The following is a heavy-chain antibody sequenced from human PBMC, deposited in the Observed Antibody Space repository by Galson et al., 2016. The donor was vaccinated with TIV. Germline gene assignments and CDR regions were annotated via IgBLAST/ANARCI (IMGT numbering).Heavy chain of an antibody. CDR3: AGGGSDSDY. CDR1: GFTFSNYW. V-gene: IGHV3-7*01. D-gene: IGHD2-21*01. Sequence: SLRLSCAVSGFTFSNYWMTWVRQAPGEGLEWVANIKEDGSEKNYVDLVKGRFTISRDNAKNSLYLQMNSVRAEDTAVYYCAGGGSDSDYWGQGTLVTVSS. CDR2: IKEDGSEK. J-gene: IGHJ4*02.